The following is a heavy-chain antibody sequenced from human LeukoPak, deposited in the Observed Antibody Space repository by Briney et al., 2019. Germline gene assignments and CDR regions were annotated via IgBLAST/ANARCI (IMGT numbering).Heavy chain of an antibody. D-gene: IGHD2-15*01. CDR1: GYSISSGYY. Sequence: SETLSLTCTVSGYSISSGYYWGWIRQPPGKGLEWIGSIYHSGSVYFNPSLKSRVTISVDTSQNQFSLKLNSVTAADTAVYYCVREILYCSGGSCYRGPFDNWGQGTLVTVSA. J-gene: IGHJ4*02. V-gene: IGHV4-38-2*02. CDR3: VREILYCSGGSCYRGPFDN. CDR2: IYHSGSV.